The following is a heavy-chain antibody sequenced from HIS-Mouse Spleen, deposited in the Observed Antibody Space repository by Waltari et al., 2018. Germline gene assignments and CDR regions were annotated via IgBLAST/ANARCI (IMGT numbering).Heavy chain of an antibody. CDR2: INHSGST. CDR3: ARVRTGDPSYWYFDL. D-gene: IGHD7-27*01. J-gene: IGHJ2*01. CDR1: GGSFSGYY. Sequence: QVQLQQWGAGLLKPSETLSLTCAVYGGSFSGYYWSWIRQPPGKGLEWIGEINHSGSTNHTPSLKGRVTISVDTSKNQFSLKLSSVTAADTAVYYCARVRTGDPSYWYFDLWGRGTLVTVSS. V-gene: IGHV4-34*01.